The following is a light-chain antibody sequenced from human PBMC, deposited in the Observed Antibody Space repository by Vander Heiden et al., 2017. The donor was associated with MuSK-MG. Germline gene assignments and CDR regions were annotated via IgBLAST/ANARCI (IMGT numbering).Light chain of an antibody. V-gene: IGKV3-20*01. CDR3: QQDGSSRWT. CDR2: GAS. CDR1: QSVSSTY. Sequence: EIVLTQSPGTLSLSPGERATLSCRASQSVSSTYLAWYQQKPGQAPRLLIYGASNRATGIPDRFSGSGSGTDFTLTISRLEPEDFAVYYCQQDGSSRWTFGQGTKVXIK. J-gene: IGKJ1*01.